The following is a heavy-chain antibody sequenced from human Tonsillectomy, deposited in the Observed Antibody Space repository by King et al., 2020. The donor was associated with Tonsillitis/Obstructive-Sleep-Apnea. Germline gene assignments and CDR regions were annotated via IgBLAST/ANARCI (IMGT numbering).Heavy chain of an antibody. Sequence: VQLQESGPGLVKPSETLSLTCTVSGGSISNYYWSWIRQPPGKGLEWIAYIYYSGSTYSNPSLKSRVTLSVDTSKNQFSLKLSSVTAADTAVYYCAGAGDYDAFDIWGQGTMVTVSS. V-gene: IGHV4-59*01. D-gene: IGHD4-17*01. CDR1: GGSISNYY. CDR3: AGAGDYDAFDI. CDR2: IYYSGST. J-gene: IGHJ3*02.